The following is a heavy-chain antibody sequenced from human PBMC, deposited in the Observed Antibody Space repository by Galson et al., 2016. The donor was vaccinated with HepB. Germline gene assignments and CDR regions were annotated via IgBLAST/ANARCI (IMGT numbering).Heavy chain of an antibody. CDR3: AISGYYYNWFDP. D-gene: IGHD3-22*01. Sequence: SETLSLTCAVSGASISSNNWWSWVRQPPGKGLEWIAEIDHSGSTNSNPSLKSRVTMSVDKSKNQFSLSLTSVTAADTAVYYCAISGYYYNWFDPWGQGTLVTVSS. CDR1: GASISSNNW. V-gene: IGHV4-4*02. CDR2: IDHSGST. J-gene: IGHJ5*02.